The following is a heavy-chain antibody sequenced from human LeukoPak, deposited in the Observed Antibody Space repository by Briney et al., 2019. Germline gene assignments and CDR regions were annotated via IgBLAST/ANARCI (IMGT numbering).Heavy chain of an antibody. D-gene: IGHD2-2*01. J-gene: IGHJ6*02. V-gene: IGHV3-48*04. CDR3: ARDEGMGYCSSTSCPSARMDV. CDR2: ITPSGFTV. CDR1: GFTFSSHS. Sequence: GGSLRLSCAASGFTFSSHSMNWVRQAPGKGLEWLSYITPSGFTVYSDSVQGRFTISRDSAKNSLYLQMNSLRAEDTAVYYCARDEGMGYCSSTSCPSARMDVWGQGTTVTVSS.